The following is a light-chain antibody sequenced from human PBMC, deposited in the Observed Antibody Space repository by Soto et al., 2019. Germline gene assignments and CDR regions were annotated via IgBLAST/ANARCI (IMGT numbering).Light chain of an antibody. V-gene: IGKV1-33*01. CDR3: QQYDNLPPKLT. CDR2: EAS. Sequence: DIQMTQSPSSLSASVGDRVTIACQASQDISTSLNWYQQKPGKAPKLLIYEASNLETGVPSRFSGSGSGTDFTFTISSLQPEDIATYYCQQYDNLPPKLTFGGGTKVEIQ. CDR1: QDISTS. J-gene: IGKJ4*01.